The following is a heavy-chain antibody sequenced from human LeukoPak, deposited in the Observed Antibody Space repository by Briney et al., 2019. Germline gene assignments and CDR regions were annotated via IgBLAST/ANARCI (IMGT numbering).Heavy chain of an antibody. CDR2: IYDSGST. CDR3: ASPGYSSGWYAFDI. D-gene: IGHD6-19*01. CDR1: GGSISSYY. Sequence: SETLSLTCTVSGGSISSYYWTWIRQPAGKGLEGIGRIYDSGSTNYNPSLKSRVPMSVDPSKNQFSLRLNSVTAADTAVYYCASPGYSSGWYAFDIWGQGTMVTVSS. V-gene: IGHV4-4*07. J-gene: IGHJ3*02.